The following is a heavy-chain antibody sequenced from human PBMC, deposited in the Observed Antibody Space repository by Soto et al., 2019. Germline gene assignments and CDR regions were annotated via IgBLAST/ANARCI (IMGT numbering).Heavy chain of an antibody. D-gene: IGHD4-17*01. J-gene: IGHJ4*02. CDR1: GFTFSSYG. V-gene: IGHV3-33*01. Sequence: QVQLVESGGGVVQPGRSLRLSCAASGFTFSSYGMHWVRQAPGKGLEWVAVIWYDGSNKYYADSVKGRFSISRDNSKNPLYLQMNRLRAEDTAVYYCARDRDYGDYELDYWGQGSLVTVSS. CDR3: ARDRDYGDYELDY. CDR2: IWYDGSNK.